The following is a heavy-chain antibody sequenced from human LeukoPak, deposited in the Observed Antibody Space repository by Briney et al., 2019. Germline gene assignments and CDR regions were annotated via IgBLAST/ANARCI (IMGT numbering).Heavy chain of an antibody. D-gene: IGHD2-15*01. CDR1: GYNFNAYA. CDR2: ISASSGNT. CDR3: ARGFGVVAATISYLYYYMDV. Sequence: ASVKASCKASGYNFNAYAVSWVRQAAGQGLEWMGWISASSGNTKLAQRLQGRVTMTTDTSTSTAYMELRSLRSDDTAVYYCARGFGVVAATISYLYYYMDVWGKGTTVTVSS. J-gene: IGHJ6*03. V-gene: IGHV1-18*01.